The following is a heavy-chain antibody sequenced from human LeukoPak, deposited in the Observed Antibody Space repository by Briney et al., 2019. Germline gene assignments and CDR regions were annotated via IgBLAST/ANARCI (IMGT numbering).Heavy chain of an antibody. CDR2: INHSGST. J-gene: IGHJ4*02. CDR3: AREGYYYDSSGYRETKTDY. V-gene: IGHV4-34*01. Sequence: SENPSLNFPGFGGALRGYYWSWIRQPPGKGLEWIGGINHSGSTNYNPYLQSRLTISVDTSNSQFYVKLSSVTAADTAVYYCAREGYYYDSSGYRETKTDYWGQGTLVTVSS. CDR1: GGALRGYY. D-gene: IGHD3-22*01.